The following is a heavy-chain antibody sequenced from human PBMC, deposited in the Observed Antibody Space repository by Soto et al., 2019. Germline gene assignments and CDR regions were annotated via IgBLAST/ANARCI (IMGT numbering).Heavy chain of an antibody. J-gene: IGHJ4*02. Sequence: ASVNVSCKASGYTFSSCGISWVRQAPGQGLEWMGWISAYDGNTNYAQKPQGRVTLTTDTSTNTVYMELRSLTSDATAVYYCARADARLSPINTDYWGQGTQVTVSS. CDR2: ISAYDGNT. CDR1: GYTFSSCG. V-gene: IGHV1-18*01. D-gene: IGHD2-21*02. CDR3: ARADARLSPINTDY.